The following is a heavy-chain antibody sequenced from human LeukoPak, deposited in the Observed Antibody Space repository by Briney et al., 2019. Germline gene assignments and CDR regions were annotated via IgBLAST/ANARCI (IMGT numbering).Heavy chain of an antibody. V-gene: IGHV4-30-2*01. CDR3: ARVDTNYDFWSGPNRFDP. CDR1: GGSISSGGYY. J-gene: IGHJ5*02. CDR2: IYHSGST. D-gene: IGHD3-3*01. Sequence: SETLSLTCTVSGGSISSGGYYWSWIRQPPGKGLEWIGYIYHSGSTYYNPSLKSRVTISVDRSKNQFSLKLSSVTAADTAVYYCARVDTNYDFWSGPNRFDPWGQGTLVTVSS.